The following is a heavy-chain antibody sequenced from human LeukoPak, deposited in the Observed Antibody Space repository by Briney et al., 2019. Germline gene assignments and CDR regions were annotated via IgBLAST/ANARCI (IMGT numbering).Heavy chain of an antibody. CDR3: ARKMCSSTSCTNYYYYYGMDV. CDR2: INTNTGNP. Sequence: ASVKVSCKASGYTFTSYAMNWVRQAPGQGLEWMGWINTNTGNPTYVQGFTGRFVFSLDTSVSTAYLQISSLKAEDTAVYYCARKMCSSTSCTNYYYYYGMDVWGQGTTVTVSS. J-gene: IGHJ6*02. CDR1: GYTFTSYA. V-gene: IGHV7-4-1*02. D-gene: IGHD2-2*01.